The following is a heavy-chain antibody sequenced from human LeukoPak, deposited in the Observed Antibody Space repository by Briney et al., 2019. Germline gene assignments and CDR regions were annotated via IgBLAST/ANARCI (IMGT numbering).Heavy chain of an antibody. CDR2: IVTNNGGT. J-gene: IGHJ3*02. V-gene: IGHV1-2*02. CDR3: ARGGPHHGFDI. Sequence: YXHXVXQAPGQGXXWMGWIVTNNGGTNYAQNFKGRVTMTRDTSVSTAYVEVSDLKSDDTAVYYCARGGPHHGFDIWAQGTMVTVSS. CDR1: Y.